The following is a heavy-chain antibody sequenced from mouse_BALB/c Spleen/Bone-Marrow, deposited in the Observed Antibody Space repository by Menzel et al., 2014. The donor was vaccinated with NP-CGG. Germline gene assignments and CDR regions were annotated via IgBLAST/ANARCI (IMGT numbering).Heavy chain of an antibody. Sequence: EVQLVESGGGLVQPGGSRKLSCAASGFTFSSFGMHWVRQAPEKGLEWGAYISSGSSTIYYADTLKGRFTISRDNPKNTLFLQMTSLRSEDTAMYYCARSRLRGYYNDYWGQGTTLTVPS. D-gene: IGHD1-1*01. V-gene: IGHV5-17*02. CDR3: ARSRLRGYYNDY. J-gene: IGHJ2*01. CDR1: GFTFSSFG. CDR2: ISSGSSTI.